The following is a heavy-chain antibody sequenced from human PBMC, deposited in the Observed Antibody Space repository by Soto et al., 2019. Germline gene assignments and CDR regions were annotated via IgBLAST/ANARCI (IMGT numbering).Heavy chain of an antibody. CDR2: INPNSGGT. Sequence: ASVKVSCKASGYTFTGYYMHWVRQAPGQGLEWMGWINPNSGGTNYAQKFQGRVTMTSDTSISTAYMELSRLRSDDTAVYYCARDEGYSYGFWLDPWGQGTPVTVYS. J-gene: IGHJ5*02. D-gene: IGHD5-18*01. CDR3: ARDEGYSYGFWLDP. CDR1: GYTFTGYY. V-gene: IGHV1-2*02.